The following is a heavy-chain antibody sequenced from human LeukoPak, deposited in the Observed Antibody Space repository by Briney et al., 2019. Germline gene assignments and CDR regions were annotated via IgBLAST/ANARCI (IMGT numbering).Heavy chain of an antibody. J-gene: IGHJ4*02. CDR2: INTTTGNP. CDR1: GYTFTTFP. V-gene: IGHV7-4-1*02. Sequence: ASVKVSCKPSGYTFTTFPINWVRQAPGQGLEWMGWINTTTGNPTYAQGLTGQFVFSLATSVSTAYLQITSLKTEDIGVYYCARGHDTTGYFAYWGQGSLVTVSS. D-gene: IGHD3-9*01. CDR3: ARGHDTTGYFAY.